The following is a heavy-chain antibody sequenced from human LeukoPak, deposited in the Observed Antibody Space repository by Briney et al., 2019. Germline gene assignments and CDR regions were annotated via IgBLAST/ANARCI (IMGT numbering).Heavy chain of an antibody. V-gene: IGHV4-59*08. CDR1: GGSISSYY. CDR3: ARYSGSYSGFDY. Sequence: SETLSLTCTVSGGSISSYYWSWIRQPPGKGLEWIGYIYYSGSINYNPSLKSRVTISVYTSKNQFSLKLRSVTAADTAVYYCARYSGSYSGFDYWGQGTLVTVSS. CDR2: IYYSGSI. J-gene: IGHJ4*02. D-gene: IGHD1-26*01.